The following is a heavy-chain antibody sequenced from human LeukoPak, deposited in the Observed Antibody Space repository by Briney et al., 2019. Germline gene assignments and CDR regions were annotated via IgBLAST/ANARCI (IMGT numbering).Heavy chain of an antibody. CDR1: GGSISSFY. CDR2: IYYSGNT. Sequence: KPSETLSLTCTVPGGSISSFYWSWIRQPPGKGLGWIGYIYYSGNTNYNPSLKNRVTISVDTSKNQFSLKLSSVTAADTAVYYCARGYSGSYGRFDYWGQGTLATVSS. V-gene: IGHV4-59*01. CDR3: ARGYSGSYGRFDY. D-gene: IGHD1-26*01. J-gene: IGHJ4*02.